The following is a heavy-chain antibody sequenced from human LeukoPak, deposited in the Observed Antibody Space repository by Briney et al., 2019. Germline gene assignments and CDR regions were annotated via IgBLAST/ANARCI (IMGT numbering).Heavy chain of an antibody. CDR2: IIPIFGTA. J-gene: IGHJ6*04. Sequence: SVKVSCKASGGTFSSYAIRWVRQAPGQGLEWMGGIIPIFGTANYAQKFQGRVTITADKSTSTAYMELSSLRSEDTAVYYCARDRASSSSPYYYYYYGMDVWGKGTTVTVSS. D-gene: IGHD6-13*01. CDR1: GGTFSSYA. V-gene: IGHV1-69*06. CDR3: ARDRASSSSPYYYYYYGMDV.